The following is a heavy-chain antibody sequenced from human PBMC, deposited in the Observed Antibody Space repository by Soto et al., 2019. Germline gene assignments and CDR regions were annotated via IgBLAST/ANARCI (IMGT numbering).Heavy chain of an antibody. CDR1: GGSISSGGYY. V-gene: IGHV4-31*03. J-gene: IGHJ5*02. CDR2: IYYSGST. CDR3: ARDEGLWFGELFRFDP. Sequence: QVQLQESGPGLVKPSQTLSLTCTVSGGSISSGGYYWSWIRQHPGKGLEWIGYIYYSGSTYYNPSLKSRVTISVDTSKNQFSLKLSSVTAADTAVYYCARDEGLWFGELFRFDPWGQGTLVTVSS. D-gene: IGHD3-10*01.